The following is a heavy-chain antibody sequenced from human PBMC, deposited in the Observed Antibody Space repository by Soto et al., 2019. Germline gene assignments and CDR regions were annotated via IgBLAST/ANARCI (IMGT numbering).Heavy chain of an antibody. CDR3: ARDRDDFAHYYYGMDV. Sequence: GGSLRLSCAASGFTFSNSAMTWVRQAPAKGLEWVSTTRDSDSGGSTFYADSVKGRFTISRDDSKNTLYLQMSSLRAEDTAMYYCARDRDDFAHYYYGMDVWGQGTTVTVSS. D-gene: IGHD3-3*01. V-gene: IGHV3-23*01. J-gene: IGHJ6*02. CDR1: GFTFSNSA. CDR2: TRDSDSGGST.